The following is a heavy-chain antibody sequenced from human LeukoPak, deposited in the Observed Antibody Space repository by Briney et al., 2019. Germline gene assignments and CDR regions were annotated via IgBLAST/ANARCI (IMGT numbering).Heavy chain of an antibody. Sequence: PGRSLRLSCAASGFTFSSYAMHWVRQAPGKGLEWVGRIKSQADGGTTDYAAPVTGRFTISRDNSKNTLYLQMNSLKTEDTAVYYCTKDSGPTNYVAFDSWGQGTLVTVSS. CDR3: TKDSGPTNYVAFDS. CDR2: IKSQADGGTT. V-gene: IGHV3-15*01. J-gene: IGHJ5*01. D-gene: IGHD4/OR15-4a*01. CDR1: GFTFSSYA.